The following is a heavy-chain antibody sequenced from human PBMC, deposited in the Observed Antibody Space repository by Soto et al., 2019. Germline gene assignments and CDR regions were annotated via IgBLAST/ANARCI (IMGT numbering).Heavy chain of an antibody. CDR2: ISGSGGST. D-gene: IGHD5-18*01. V-gene: IGHV3-23*01. CDR3: AKGHGYGFDY. J-gene: IGHJ4*02. CDR1: GFTFSSYA. Sequence: SLRLSCAVAGFTFSSYAMNWVRQAPGKGLEWVSGISGSGGSTYHADSVKGRLTISRDNSKNTLYLQMNSLRAEDTAVYYCAKGHGYGFDYWGQGTLVTVSS.